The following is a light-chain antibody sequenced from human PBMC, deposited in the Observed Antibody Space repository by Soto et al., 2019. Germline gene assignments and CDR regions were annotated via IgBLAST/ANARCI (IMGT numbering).Light chain of an antibody. V-gene: IGLV2-8*01. CDR3: SSYAGSNNFDV. J-gene: IGLJ1*01. Sequence: TQPPSPPGAPRQSVTLSPTGTNKEICGYKYFSWYQQHPGKAPKLMIYEVSKRPSGVPDRFSGSKSGNTASLTVSGLQAEDEADYYCSSYAGSNNFDVFGTGTKVTVL. CDR1: NKEICGYKY. CDR2: EVS.